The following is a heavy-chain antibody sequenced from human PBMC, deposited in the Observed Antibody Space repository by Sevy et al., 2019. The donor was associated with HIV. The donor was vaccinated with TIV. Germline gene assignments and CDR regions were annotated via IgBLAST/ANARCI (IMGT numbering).Heavy chain of an antibody. V-gene: IGHV3-30*18. D-gene: IGHD1-26*01. CDR1: GFTFSSYG. CDR3: AKDSSGSLDY. Sequence: QLGGSLRLSCAASGFTFSSYGMHWVRQAPGKGLEWVAVISYDGSNKYYAYSVKGRFTISRDNSKNTLYLQMNSLRAEDTAVYYCAKDSSGSLDYWGQGTLVTVSS. CDR2: ISYDGSNK. J-gene: IGHJ4*02.